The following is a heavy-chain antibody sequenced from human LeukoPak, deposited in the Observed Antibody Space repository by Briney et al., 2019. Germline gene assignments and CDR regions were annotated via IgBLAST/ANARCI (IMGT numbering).Heavy chain of an antibody. CDR1: GFTFSSYA. Sequence: GGSLRLSCAASGFTFSSYAMSWVRQAPGKGLEWVAFIRYDGSNKEYADSVKGRFTISRDNSKNTLNLQMNSLRAEDTAVYYCAKDDVAAAGIWDYWGQGTLVTVSS. D-gene: IGHD6-13*01. V-gene: IGHV3-30*02. CDR3: AKDDVAAAGIWDY. CDR2: IRYDGSNK. J-gene: IGHJ4*02.